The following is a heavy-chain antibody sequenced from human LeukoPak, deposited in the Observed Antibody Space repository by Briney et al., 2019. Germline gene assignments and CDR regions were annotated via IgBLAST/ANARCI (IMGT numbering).Heavy chain of an antibody. J-gene: IGHJ4*02. CDR1: GFTFSSYG. Sequence: PGRSLRLSCAASGFTFSSYGMHWVRQAPGKGLEWVAVISYDGSNKYYADSVKGRFTISRDNSKNTLYLQMNSLRAEDTAVYYCAKERITMVRGVTRSDIFDYWGQGTLVTVSS. D-gene: IGHD3-10*01. CDR3: AKERITMVRGVTRSDIFDY. CDR2: ISYDGSNK. V-gene: IGHV3-30*18.